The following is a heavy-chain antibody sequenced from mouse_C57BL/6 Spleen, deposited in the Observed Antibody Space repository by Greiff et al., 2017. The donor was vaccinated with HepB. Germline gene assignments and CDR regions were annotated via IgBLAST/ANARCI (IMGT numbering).Heavy chain of an antibody. J-gene: IGHJ3*01. D-gene: IGHD2-5*01. Sequence: VQLQQSGAELVRPGASVTLSCKASGYTFTDYEMHWVKQTPVHGLEWIGAIDPETGGTAYNQKFKGKAILTADKSSSTAYMESRSLTSEDSAVDYCTREAYYSNYVGFAYWGQGTLVTVSA. V-gene: IGHV1-15*01. CDR2: IDPETGGT. CDR3: TREAYYSNYVGFAY. CDR1: GYTFTDYE.